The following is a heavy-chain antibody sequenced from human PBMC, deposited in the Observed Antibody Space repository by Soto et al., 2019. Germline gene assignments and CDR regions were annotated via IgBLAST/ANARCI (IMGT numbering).Heavy chain of an antibody. V-gene: IGHV3-33*01. J-gene: IGHJ3*02. Sequence: GGSLRLSCAASGFTFSSYGMHWVRQAPGKGLEWVAVIWYGGSSKYYADSVKGRFTISRDNSKNTLYLQMNSLRAEDTAVYYCARAAAGTGAFDIWGQGTMVTVSS. CDR3: ARAAAGTGAFDI. D-gene: IGHD6-13*01. CDR1: GFTFSSYG. CDR2: IWYGGSSK.